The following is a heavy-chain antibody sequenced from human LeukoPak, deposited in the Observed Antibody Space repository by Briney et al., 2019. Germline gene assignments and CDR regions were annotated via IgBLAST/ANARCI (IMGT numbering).Heavy chain of an antibody. D-gene: IGHD4-23*01. CDR1: GFSFSSYG. CDR2: IWYDGSNK. CDR3: ARGYGGNSGAFDY. Sequence: PGRSLRLSCAASGFSFSSYGMHWVRQAPGKGLEWLAVIWYDGSNKYYADSVKGRFTISRDNSKNTLYLQMNSLRAEDTAVYYCARGYGGNSGAFDYWGQGTLVTVSS. J-gene: IGHJ4*02. V-gene: IGHV3-33*01.